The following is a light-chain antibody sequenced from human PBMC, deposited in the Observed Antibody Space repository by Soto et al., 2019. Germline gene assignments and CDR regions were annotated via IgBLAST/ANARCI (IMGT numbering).Light chain of an antibody. J-gene: IGLJ7*01. CDR1: SSNIGAGYE. V-gene: IGLV1-40*01. CDR3: QSYDSSLSASYV. CDR2: GNT. Sequence: QLVLTQPPSVSGAPGQRVTISCTGSSSNIGAGYEVHWYQHLPGKAPKLLIYGNTNRPSGVPDRFSGSKSGTSASLAITGLQAEDEADYYCQSYDSSLSASYVFGGGTQLTVL.